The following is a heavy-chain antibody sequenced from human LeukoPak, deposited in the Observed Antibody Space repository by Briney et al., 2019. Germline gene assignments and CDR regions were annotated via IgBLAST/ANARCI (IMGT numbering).Heavy chain of an antibody. V-gene: IGHV3-30*18. J-gene: IGHJ6*02. Sequence: GRSLRLSCAASGFTLSSYGMHWVRHAPGKGMEWVAVISYEGSNKYYADSVKGRFTISRDNSKNTLYLQMNILRAEDTAVYYCAKDLRNCSGGSCYFPHYYGMDVWGQGTTVTVSS. CDR1: GFTLSSYG. CDR2: ISYEGSNK. D-gene: IGHD2-15*01. CDR3: AKDLRNCSGGSCYFPHYYGMDV.